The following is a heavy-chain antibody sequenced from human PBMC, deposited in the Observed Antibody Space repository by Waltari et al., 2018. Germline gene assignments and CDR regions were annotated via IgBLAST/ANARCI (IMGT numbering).Heavy chain of an antibody. CDR3: ARVMVGDFWSGYPVGMDV. D-gene: IGHD3-3*01. CDR1: GYTFTSYG. V-gene: IGHV1-18*01. CDR2: SSAYNGNT. Sequence: QVQLVQSGAEVKKPGASVKVSCKASGYTFTSYGISWVRQAPGQGLEWMGWSSAYNGNTNYAQKLQGRVTMTTDTSTSTAYMELRSLRSDDTAVYYCARVMVGDFWSGYPVGMDVWGQGTTVTVSS. J-gene: IGHJ6*02.